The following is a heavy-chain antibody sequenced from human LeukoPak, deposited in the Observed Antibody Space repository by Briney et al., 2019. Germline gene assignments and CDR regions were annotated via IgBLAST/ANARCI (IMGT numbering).Heavy chain of an antibody. Sequence: PGGSPRLSCAASGFTVSSNYMSWVRQAPGKGLEWVSVIYSGGSTYYADSVKGRFTISRDNSKNTLYLQMNSLRAEDTAVYYCAGTVNYYYYYGMDVWGQGTTVTVSS. CDR1: GFTVSSNY. CDR2: IYSGGST. J-gene: IGHJ6*02. CDR3: AGTVNYYYYYGMDV. D-gene: IGHD4-11*01. V-gene: IGHV3-53*01.